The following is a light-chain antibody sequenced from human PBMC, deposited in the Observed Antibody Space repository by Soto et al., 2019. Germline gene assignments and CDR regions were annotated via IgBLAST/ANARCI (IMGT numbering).Light chain of an antibody. CDR2: GVN. J-gene: IGLJ1*01. V-gene: IGLV2-14*01. CDR1: SNDIGTYEY. Sequence: QSVLTQPASVSGSPGQSITISCTGSSNDIGTYEYVSWHQHHPGRAPKLIIFGVNDRPSGISDRFSGSKSGNTASLTIFGLQLEDAAVYYCSPYTTGSPLPWVFGTGNKVIV. CDR3: SPYTTGSPLPWV.